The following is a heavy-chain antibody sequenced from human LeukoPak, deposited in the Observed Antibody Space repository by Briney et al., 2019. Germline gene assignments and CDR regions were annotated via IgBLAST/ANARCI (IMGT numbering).Heavy chain of an antibody. Sequence: GGSLRLSCTASGFTFSSYRMHWVRQAPGKGLEWVAVISNDGSIKYYADSVKGRFTISRDNSKNTLYLQMNSLRTEDTAVYYCAKDHHTRGDRDYWGQGTLVTVSS. D-gene: IGHD3-10*01. CDR2: ISNDGSIK. CDR1: GFTFSSYR. CDR3: AKDHHTRGDRDY. J-gene: IGHJ4*02. V-gene: IGHV3-30*18.